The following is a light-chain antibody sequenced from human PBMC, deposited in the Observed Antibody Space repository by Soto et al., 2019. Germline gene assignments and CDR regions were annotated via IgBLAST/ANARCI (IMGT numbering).Light chain of an antibody. CDR1: SSDVGGYNY. J-gene: IGLJ2*01. CDR3: WSYAVGYSV. Sequence: QSALTQPRSVSGSPGQSVTISCTGTSSDVGGYNYVSWYQQRPGKAPKLMIYDVTKRPSGVPDRFSGSKSGNTASLTISGLQAEDEADYYCWSYAVGYSVFGGGTKLTVL. V-gene: IGLV2-11*01. CDR2: DVT.